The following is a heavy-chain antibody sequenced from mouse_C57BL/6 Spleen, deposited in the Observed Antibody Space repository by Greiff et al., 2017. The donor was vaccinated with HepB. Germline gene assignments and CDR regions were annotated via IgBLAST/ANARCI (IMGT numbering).Heavy chain of an antibody. D-gene: IGHD1-2*01. J-gene: IGHJ4*01. CDR2: IDPSDSYT. CDR3: ARSRITTESAMDY. V-gene: IGHV1-50*01. CDR1: GYTFTSYW. Sequence: QVQLQQSGAELVKPGASVKLSCKASGYTFTSYWMQWVKQRPGQGLEWIGEIDPSDSYTNYNQKFKGKATLTVDTSSSTAYMQLSSLTSEDSAVYYCARSRITTESAMDYWGQGTSVTVSS.